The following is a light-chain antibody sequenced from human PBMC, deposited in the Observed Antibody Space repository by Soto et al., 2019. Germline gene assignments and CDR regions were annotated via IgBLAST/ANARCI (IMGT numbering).Light chain of an antibody. V-gene: IGKV3-15*01. CDR2: FAS. J-gene: IGKJ5*01. Sequence: EIVMTQSPATLSVSLGERATLSCRASQSVSSKLAWFQQKPGQAPRLLIYFASTRATDIPARFSGSGSGTEFTLTISSLQSEDFAVYYCQQYNNWPHTFGQGTRLEIK. CDR3: QQYNNWPHT. CDR1: QSVSSK.